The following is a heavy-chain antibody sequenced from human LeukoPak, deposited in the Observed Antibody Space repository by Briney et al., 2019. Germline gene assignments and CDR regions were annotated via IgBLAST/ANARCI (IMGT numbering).Heavy chain of an antibody. CDR2: ISGSDTTT. Sequence: TGGSLRLSRLASGFAFSAYEMNGVRQAPGGGVEWVSYISGSDTTTYYADSVRGRFTIIRDNATNSLYLQMHSLRAEDTALYYCTTLGYHLDSWGQGTLVTVSS. V-gene: IGHV3-48*03. J-gene: IGHJ4*02. D-gene: IGHD3-22*01. CDR1: GFAFSAYE. CDR3: TTLGYHLDS.